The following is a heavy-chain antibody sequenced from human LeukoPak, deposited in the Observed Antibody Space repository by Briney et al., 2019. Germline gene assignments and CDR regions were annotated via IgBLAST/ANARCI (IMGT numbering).Heavy chain of an antibody. CDR1: GFDFSTYA. Sequence: GGSLRLSCAASGFDFSTYAINWVRQAPGKGLEWVSSISTMSNYIFYGDSVKGRFTISRDNAKNSVYLQMNSLRAEDTAVYYCATRYYDSSGYSYLGYWYFDLWGRGTLVTVSS. CDR2: ISTMSNYI. V-gene: IGHV3-21*04. J-gene: IGHJ2*01. D-gene: IGHD3-22*01. CDR3: ATRYYDSSGYSYLGYWYFDL.